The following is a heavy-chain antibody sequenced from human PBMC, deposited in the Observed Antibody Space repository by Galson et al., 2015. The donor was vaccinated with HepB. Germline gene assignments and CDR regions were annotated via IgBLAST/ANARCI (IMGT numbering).Heavy chain of an antibody. CDR2: INHSGST. V-gene: IGHV4-34*01. D-gene: IGHD4-11*01. J-gene: IGHJ4*02. CDR1: GGSFSGYY. CDR3: AREGYSNYKSDY. Sequence: SETLSLTCAVYGGSFSGYYWSWIRQPPGKGLEWIGEINHSGSTNYNPSLKSRVTISVDTSKNQFSLKLSSVTAADTVVYYCAREGYSNYKSDYWGQGTLVTVSS.